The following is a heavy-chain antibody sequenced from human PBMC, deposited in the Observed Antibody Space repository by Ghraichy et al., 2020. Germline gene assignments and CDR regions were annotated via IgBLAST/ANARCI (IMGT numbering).Heavy chain of an antibody. CDR1: GFTFSAVW. J-gene: IGHJ4*02. D-gene: IGHD4-11*01. CDR2: INEDGSER. CDR3: TRGTVTSPGIDY. V-gene: IGHV3-7*03. Sequence: LSLTCAVSGFTFSAVWMNWVRQTPGKGLEWVANINEDGSERRYVDSLRGRFTIFRDNAKNSVYLEMNSLRVEDTAIYYCTRGTVTSPGIDYWGQGTLVTVSS.